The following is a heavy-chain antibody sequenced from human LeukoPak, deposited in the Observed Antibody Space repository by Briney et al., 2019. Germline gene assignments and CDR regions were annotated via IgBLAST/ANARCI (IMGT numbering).Heavy chain of an antibody. Sequence: SETLSLTCTVSGGSISSYYWSWIRQPPGKGLEWIGYIYFHGSTNYNPSLKSRVTISVDTSKNQFSLKLSSVTAADTAVYYCARGLDYYDSSGYYYGKYFDYWGQGTLVTVSS. J-gene: IGHJ4*02. V-gene: IGHV4-59*01. CDR1: GGSISSYY. CDR2: IYFHGST. D-gene: IGHD3-22*01. CDR3: ARGLDYYDSSGYYYGKYFDY.